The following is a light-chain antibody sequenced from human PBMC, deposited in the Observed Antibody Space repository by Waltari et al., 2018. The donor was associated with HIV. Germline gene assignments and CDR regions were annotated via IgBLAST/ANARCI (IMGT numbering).Light chain of an antibody. CDR1: QSLLHSSRNKNY. J-gene: IGKJ1*01. CDR2: GAS. CDR3: QQFYSTTWS. V-gene: IGKV4-1*01. Sequence: DIMVTQFPDSLAVPLGGRATMNCKSTQSLLHSSRNKNYLAWFQLKPGQPPKLLIYGASTRASGVPARFSGSGSGTNFTLTINGLQAEDVAIYYCQQFYSTTWSFGPGTRVDI.